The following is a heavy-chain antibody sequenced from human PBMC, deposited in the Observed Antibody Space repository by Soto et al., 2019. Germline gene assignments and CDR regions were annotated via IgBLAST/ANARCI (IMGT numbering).Heavy chain of an antibody. CDR2: IIPILGIA. CDR3: ARAYYYGSGRHTGDAFDL. CDR1: GGTFSSYT. Sequence: QVQLVQSGAEVKKPGSSVKVSCKASGGTFSSYTISWVRQAPGQGLEWMGRIIPILGIANYAQKFQGRVTITADKSTRTAFMELSSLRSEDTAVYYCARAYYYGSGRHTGDAFDLWGQGTMVTVSS. V-gene: IGHV1-69*02. D-gene: IGHD3-10*01. J-gene: IGHJ3*01.